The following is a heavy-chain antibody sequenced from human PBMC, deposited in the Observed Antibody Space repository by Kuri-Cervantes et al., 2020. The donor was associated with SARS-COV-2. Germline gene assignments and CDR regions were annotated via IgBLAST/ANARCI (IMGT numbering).Heavy chain of an antibody. J-gene: IGHJ6*02. D-gene: IGHD6-19*01. CDR1: GFTFSNYG. CDR2: ISYDGSNK. V-gene: IGHV3-30*18. Sequence: GESLKISCAASGFTFSNYGMHCVRQAPGKGLEWVAVISYDGSNKYYADSVKGRFTISRDNSKNTLYLQMNSLRAEDTAVYYCAKCLAGQWLVPGYYYGMDVWGQGTTVTVSS. CDR3: AKCLAGQWLVPGYYYGMDV.